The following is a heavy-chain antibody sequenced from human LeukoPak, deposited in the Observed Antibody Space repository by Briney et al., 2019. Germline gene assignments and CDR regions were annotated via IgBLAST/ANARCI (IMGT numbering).Heavy chain of an antibody. D-gene: IGHD1-14*01. Sequence: GGSLRLSCAASGFTFSSYAMHWVRQAPGKGLEWVAVISYDGSNKYYADSVKGRFTISRDNSKNMLYLQMNSLRAEDTAVYYCAREGNSAPEEDWGQGTLVTVSP. CDR2: ISYDGSNK. J-gene: IGHJ4*02. CDR3: AREGNSAPEED. V-gene: IGHV3-30-3*01. CDR1: GFTFSSYA.